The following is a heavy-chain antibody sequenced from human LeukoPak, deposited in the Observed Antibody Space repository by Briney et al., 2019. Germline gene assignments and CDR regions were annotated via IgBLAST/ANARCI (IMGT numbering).Heavy chain of an antibody. D-gene: IGHD3-10*01. V-gene: IGHV1-2*02. CDR2: INPNSGGT. CDR1: GGTFSSYA. J-gene: IGHJ1*01. Sequence: GASVKVSCKASGGTFSSYAISWVRQAPGQGLEWMGWINPNSGGTNYAQKFQGRVTMTRDTSISTAYMELSRLRSDDTAVYYCATTIRWTYGSGSSEYFQHWGQGTLVTVSS. CDR3: ATTIRWTYGSGSSEYFQH.